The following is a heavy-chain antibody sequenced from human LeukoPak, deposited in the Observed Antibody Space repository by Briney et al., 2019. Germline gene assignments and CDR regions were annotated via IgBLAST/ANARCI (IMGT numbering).Heavy chain of an antibody. CDR3: ARDPGSQIAAAGKLDY. J-gene: IGHJ4*02. CDR1: GYTFTSYG. Sequence: ASVKVSCKASGYTFTSYGISWVRQAPGQGLEWMGWTSAYNGNTNYAQKLQGRVTMTTDTSTSTAYMELRSLRSDDTAVYYCARDPGSQIAAAGKLDYWGQGTLVTVSS. CDR2: TSAYNGNT. V-gene: IGHV1-18*01. D-gene: IGHD6-13*01.